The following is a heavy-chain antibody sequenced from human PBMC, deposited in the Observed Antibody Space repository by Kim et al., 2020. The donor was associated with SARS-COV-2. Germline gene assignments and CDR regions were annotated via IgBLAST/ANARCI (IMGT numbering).Heavy chain of an antibody. CDR3: ARDRAGYSSGWYIFRDAFDI. J-gene: IGHJ3*02. CDR1: GFTFSSYS. D-gene: IGHD6-19*01. V-gene: IGHV3-21*01. Sequence: GGSLRLSCAASGFTFSSYSMNWVRQAPGKGLEWVSSISSSSSYIYYADSVKGRFTISRDNAKNSLYLQMNSLRAEDTAVYYCARDRAGYSSGWYIFRDAFDIWGQGTMVTVSS. CDR2: ISSSSSYI.